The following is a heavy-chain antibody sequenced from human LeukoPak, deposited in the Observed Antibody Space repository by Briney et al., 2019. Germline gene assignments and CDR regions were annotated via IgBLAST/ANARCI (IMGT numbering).Heavy chain of an antibody. CDR2: INPGGST. CDR3: ARAVIDAFDI. Sequence: ASVKVSCKASGYTFTSYYMHWVRQAPGQGLEWMGLINPGGSTSYAQKLQGRVTMARDTSTSTVYMEVGSLRSEDTAVYYCARAVIDAFDIWGQGTMVTVSS. J-gene: IGHJ3*02. V-gene: IGHV1-46*01. CDR1: GYTFTSYY.